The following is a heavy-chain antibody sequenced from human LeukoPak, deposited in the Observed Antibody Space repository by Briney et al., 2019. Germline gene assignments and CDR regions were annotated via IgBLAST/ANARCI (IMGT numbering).Heavy chain of an antibody. V-gene: IGHV3-23*01. CDR1: GFTFSGYA. CDR2: ISGSGGGT. D-gene: IGHD6-13*01. CDR3: AKALVNRYYYYMDV. Sequence: GGSLRLSCAASGFTFSGYAMSWVRQAPGKGLEWVSLISGSGGGTYYADSVKGRFTISRDNSKNTLYLQMNSLRAEDTAVYYCAKALVNRYYYYMDVWGKGTTVTVSS. J-gene: IGHJ6*03.